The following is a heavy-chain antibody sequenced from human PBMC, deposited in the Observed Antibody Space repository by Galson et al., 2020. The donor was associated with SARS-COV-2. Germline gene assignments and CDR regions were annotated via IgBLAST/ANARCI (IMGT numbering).Heavy chain of an antibody. Sequence: GGSLRLSCAASEITVRNSYMSWVRQAPGKGLEWVAVIYSDGDTYYADAAKGSFTISRAQSNNTLYLQMNSLRIEDTAVYYCARDKVNAIFGVVMHYGLDVWGRGTTVTV. CDR2: IYSDGDT. J-gene: IGHJ6*02. CDR1: EITVRNSY. D-gene: IGHD3-3*01. CDR3: ARDKVNAIFGVVMHYGLDV. V-gene: IGHV3-66*01.